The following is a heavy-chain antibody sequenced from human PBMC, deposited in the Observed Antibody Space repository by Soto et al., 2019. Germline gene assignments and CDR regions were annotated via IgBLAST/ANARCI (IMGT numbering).Heavy chain of an antibody. J-gene: IGHJ6*02. Sequence: ASVKVSCKASGYTFTGYYMHWVRQAPGQGLEWMGWINPNSGGTNYAQKFQGRVTMTRDTSISTAYMELSRLRSDDTAVYYCARLGFGAFLSYSGMDVWGQGTKVTVSS. CDR2: INPNSGGT. CDR3: ARLGFGAFLSYSGMDV. D-gene: IGHD3-10*01. V-gene: IGHV1-2*02. CDR1: GYTFTGYY.